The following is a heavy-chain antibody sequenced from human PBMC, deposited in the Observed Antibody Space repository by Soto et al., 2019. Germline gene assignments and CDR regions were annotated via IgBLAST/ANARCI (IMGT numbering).Heavy chain of an antibody. J-gene: IGHJ5*02. Sequence: QVQLVQSGAEVKKPGSSVKVSCKASGGTFSSYAISWVRQAPGQGLEWMGGIIPIFGTANYAQKFQGRVTITADKCTSAAYMELSSLRSEDTAVYYCARVVVPAAIIMGRPNWFDPWGQGTLVTVSS. CDR3: ARVVVPAAIIMGRPNWFDP. V-gene: IGHV1-69*06. CDR2: IIPIFGTA. D-gene: IGHD2-2*01. CDR1: GGTFSSYA.